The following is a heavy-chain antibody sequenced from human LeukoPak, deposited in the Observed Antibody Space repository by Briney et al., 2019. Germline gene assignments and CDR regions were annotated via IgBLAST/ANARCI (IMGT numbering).Heavy chain of an antibody. Sequence: GASVKVSCKASGYTFTTYGISWVRQAPGQGLEWMGWISAYNANTNYAQRLQGRVTMTTDTSTSTAYMELRSLRSDDTAVYYCARSHYYDSSGLYTLGADAFDIWGQGTMVTVSS. D-gene: IGHD3-22*01. J-gene: IGHJ3*02. CDR1: GYTFTTYG. CDR3: ARSHYYDSSGLYTLGADAFDI. V-gene: IGHV1-18*01. CDR2: ISAYNANT.